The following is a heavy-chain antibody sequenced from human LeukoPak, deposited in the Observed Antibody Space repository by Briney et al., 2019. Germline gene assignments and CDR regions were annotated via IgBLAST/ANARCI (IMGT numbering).Heavy chain of an antibody. D-gene: IGHD3-3*01. CDR1: GGSISSYY. CDR2: IYYSGST. Sequence: TSETLSLTCTVSGGSISSYYWSWIRQPPGKGLEWIGYIYYSGSTNYNPSLKSRVTISVDTSKNQLSLKLSSVTAADTAVYYCARMRREWSILIDYWGQGTLVTVSS. V-gene: IGHV4-59*01. J-gene: IGHJ4*02. CDR3: ARMRREWSILIDY.